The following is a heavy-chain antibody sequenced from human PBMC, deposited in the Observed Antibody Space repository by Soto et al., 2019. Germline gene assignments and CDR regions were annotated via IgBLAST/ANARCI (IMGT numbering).Heavy chain of an antibody. J-gene: IGHJ4*01. V-gene: IGHV3-30*18. CDR1: GFTFRSYG. D-gene: IGHD6-19*01. CDR2: ISSDGETK. Sequence: AGGSLRLSCVASGFTFRSYGIHWVRQAPGKGLEWVGVISSDGETKYYADFVKGRFTISRDNSKNTLYLQMDSLRPEDAAVYYCAKEIAVAGDLDYWGHGTLVTVSS. CDR3: AKEIAVAGDLDY.